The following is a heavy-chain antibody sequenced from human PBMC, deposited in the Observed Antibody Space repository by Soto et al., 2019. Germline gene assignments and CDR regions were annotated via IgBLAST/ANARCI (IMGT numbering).Heavy chain of an antibody. CDR2: ISGSGGIT. CDR3: ARAAHYDFWSGYYYMDV. Sequence: EVQLLDSGGGWVQPGGSLRLSCATSGFTFSSYAMAWVRQAPGKGLECVSAISGSGGITYHAASVKGRFSISRDNSRNMLYLQMNSLGAEDTAVYYCARAAHYDFWSGYYYMDVWGIGTTVTVSS. D-gene: IGHD3-3*01. V-gene: IGHV3-23*01. CDR1: GFTFSSYA. J-gene: IGHJ6*03.